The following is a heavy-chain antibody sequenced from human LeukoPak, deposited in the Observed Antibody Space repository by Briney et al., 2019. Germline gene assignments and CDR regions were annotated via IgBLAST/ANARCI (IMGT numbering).Heavy chain of an antibody. D-gene: IGHD6-19*01. Sequence: PGGSLRLSCAASGFTFSDNYMSWIRQAPGKGLEWVSAISGSGGSTYYADSVKGRFTISRDNSKNTLYLQMNSLRAEDTAVYYCAKDGSGRALPYYYYYMDVWGKGTTVTISS. CDR2: ISGSGGST. V-gene: IGHV3-23*01. CDR1: GFTFSDNY. CDR3: AKDGSGRALPYYYYYMDV. J-gene: IGHJ6*03.